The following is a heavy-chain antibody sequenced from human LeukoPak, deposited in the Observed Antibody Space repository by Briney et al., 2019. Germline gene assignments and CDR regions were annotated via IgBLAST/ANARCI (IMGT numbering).Heavy chain of an antibody. CDR3: ARDWSGRHCTGGSCLSFDY. CDR2: INPYSGDT. Sequence: ASVKVSCKAFGYIFTDYHIHWVRQAPGQGLEWMGWINPYSGDTNSAQKFQGRILMTRDTSINTVYMEMISLTSDDTAVYYCARDWSGRHCTGGSCLSFDYWGQGALVIVSS. CDR1: GYIFTDYH. J-gene: IGHJ4*02. V-gene: IGHV1-2*02. D-gene: IGHD2-15*01.